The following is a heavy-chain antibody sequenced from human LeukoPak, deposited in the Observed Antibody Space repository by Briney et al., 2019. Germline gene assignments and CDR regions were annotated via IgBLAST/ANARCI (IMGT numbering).Heavy chain of an antibody. CDR1: GGSFSGSY. D-gene: IGHD3-22*01. J-gene: IGHJ4*02. CDR2: IYYSGSA. Sequence: SETLSLTCAVYGGSFSGSYWSWIRQPPGKGLEWIGNIYYSGSAYYNPSLKSRVTMSVDTSKNQFSLKLSSVTAADTAVYYCARKPIVNSAWYYFDYWGQGTLVTVSS. V-gene: IGHV4-34*01. CDR3: ARKPIVNSAWYYFDY.